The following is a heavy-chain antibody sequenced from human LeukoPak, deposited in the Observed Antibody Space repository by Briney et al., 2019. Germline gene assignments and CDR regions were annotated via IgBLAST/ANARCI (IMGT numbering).Heavy chain of an antibody. CDR1: GYSFTGYY. D-gene: IGHD6-6*01. Sequence: WASVKVSCKASGYSFTGYYMHWVRQAPGQGLEWMGWIDPNTGGTNYAQKFQGRVTMTRDTSISTAYMELSRLTSDDTAMYYCTRDSSSSPGGDWFDPWGQGTLVTVSS. CDR2: IDPNTGGT. J-gene: IGHJ5*02. V-gene: IGHV1-2*02. CDR3: TRDSSSSPGGDWFDP.